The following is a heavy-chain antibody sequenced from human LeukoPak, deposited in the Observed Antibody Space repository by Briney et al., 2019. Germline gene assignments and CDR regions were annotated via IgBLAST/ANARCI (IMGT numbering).Heavy chain of an antibody. J-gene: IGHJ3*02. CDR2: IKQDGSEK. V-gene: IGHV3-7*01. Sequence: GGSRRLSCAASGFTFSSYWMSWVRQAPGKGLEWVANIKQDGSEKYYVDSVKGRFTISRDNAKNSLYLQMNSLRAEDTAVYYCARESAAGTVHAFDIWGQGTMVTVSS. CDR3: ARESAAGTVHAFDI. CDR1: GFTFSSYW. D-gene: IGHD6-13*01.